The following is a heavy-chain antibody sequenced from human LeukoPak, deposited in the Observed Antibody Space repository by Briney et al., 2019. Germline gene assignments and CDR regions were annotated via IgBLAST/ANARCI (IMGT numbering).Heavy chain of an antibody. V-gene: IGHV4-39*01. Sequence: SETLSLTCTVSGGSISSSSYYWGWIRQPPGKGLEWIGSIYYSGSTYYNPSLKSRVTISVDTSKNQFSLKLSSVTAADTAVYYCARQRGTRNWFDPWGQGTLVTASS. D-gene: IGHD2-2*01. CDR3: ARQRGTRNWFDP. J-gene: IGHJ5*02. CDR1: GGSISSSSYY. CDR2: IYYSGST.